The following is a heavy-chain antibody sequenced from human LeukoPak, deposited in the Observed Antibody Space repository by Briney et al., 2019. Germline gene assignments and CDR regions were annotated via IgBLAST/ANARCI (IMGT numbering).Heavy chain of an antibody. CDR1: GFTFSSYA. CDR2: ISYDGSNK. D-gene: IGHD2-15*01. V-gene: IGHV3-30-3*01. Sequence: PGGSLRLSCAASGFTFSSYAMPWVRQAPGKGLEWVAVISYDGSNKYYADSVKGRFTISRDNSKNTLYLQMNSLRAEDTAVYYCAREGYCSGGSCYSSGARVRGVYYYYGMDVWGQGTTVTVSS. J-gene: IGHJ6*02. CDR3: AREGYCSGGSCYSSGARVRGVYYYYGMDV.